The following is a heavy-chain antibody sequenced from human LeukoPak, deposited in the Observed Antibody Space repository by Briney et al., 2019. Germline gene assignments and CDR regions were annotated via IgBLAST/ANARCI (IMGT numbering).Heavy chain of an antibody. CDR3: AKERSWIVVVTKGPFDY. CDR1: GFTFSSYA. D-gene: IGHD3-22*01. CDR2: ISGSGGST. Sequence: GGSLRLSCAASGFTFSSYAMSWVRQAPGKGLEWVSAISGSGGSTYYADSVKGRFTISRDNSKNTLYLQMNSLRAEDTAVYYCAKERSWIVVVTKGPFDYWGQGTLVTVSS. V-gene: IGHV3-23*01. J-gene: IGHJ4*02.